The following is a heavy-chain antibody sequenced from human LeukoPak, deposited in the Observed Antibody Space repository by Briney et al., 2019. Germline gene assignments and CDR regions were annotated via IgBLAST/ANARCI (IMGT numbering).Heavy chain of an antibody. J-gene: IGHJ4*02. D-gene: IGHD3-22*01. V-gene: IGHV4-59*01. CDR3: ARGRSSYYDSGGYYYLVY. Sequence: SETLSLTCTVSGGSISSYSWNWIRQPPGKGLEWIGNINNSGYTNNNPSLKSRVTISVDTFKNQFSLKLSSVTAADTAVYYCARGRSSYYDSGGYYYLVYWGQGTLVTVSS. CDR2: INNSGYT. CDR1: GGSISSYS.